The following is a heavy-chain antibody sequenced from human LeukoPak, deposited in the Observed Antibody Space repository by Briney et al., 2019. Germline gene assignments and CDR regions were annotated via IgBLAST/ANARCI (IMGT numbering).Heavy chain of an antibody. CDR3: ARDTYDSSGYYAHLDY. Sequence: PGGSLRLSCAASGFTFSSYWMSWVRQAPGKGLEWVANIKQDGSEKYYVDSVKGRFTISRDNAKNSLYLQMSSLGAEDTAVYYCARDTYDSSGYYAHLDYWGQGTLVTVSS. V-gene: IGHV3-7*01. D-gene: IGHD3-22*01. CDR1: GFTFSSYW. CDR2: IKQDGSEK. J-gene: IGHJ4*02.